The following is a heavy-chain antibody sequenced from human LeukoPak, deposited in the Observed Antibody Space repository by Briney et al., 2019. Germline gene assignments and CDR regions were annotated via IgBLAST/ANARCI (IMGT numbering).Heavy chain of an antibody. CDR3: ARAGAYYGSNNGMDV. J-gene: IGHJ6*04. V-gene: IGHV4-4*02. CDR2: IYHSGST. D-gene: IGHD3-10*01. CDR1: GGSISSSNW. Sequence: SGTLSLTCAVSGGSISSSNWWSWVRQPPGKGLEWIGEIYHSGSTNYNPSLKSRVTISVDKSKNQFSLKLSSVTAADTAVYYCARAGAYYGSNNGMDVWGKGTTVTVSS.